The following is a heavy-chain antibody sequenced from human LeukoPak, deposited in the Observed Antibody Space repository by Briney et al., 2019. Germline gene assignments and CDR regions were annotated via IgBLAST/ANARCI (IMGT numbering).Heavy chain of an antibody. CDR3: ARVLGAVAAQRFDP. D-gene: IGHD6-19*01. CDR1: GGSISSHY. J-gene: IGHJ5*02. Sequence: SETLSLTCTVSGGSISSHYWSWIRQPPGKGLEWIGYIYYSGSTNYNPSLKSRVTISVDTSKNQFSLKLSSVTAADTAVYYCARVLGAVAAQRFDPWGQGTLATVSS. V-gene: IGHV4-59*11. CDR2: IYYSGST.